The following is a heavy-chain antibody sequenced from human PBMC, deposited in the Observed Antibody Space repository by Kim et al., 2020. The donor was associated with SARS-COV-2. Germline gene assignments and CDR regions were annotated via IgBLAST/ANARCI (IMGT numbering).Heavy chain of an antibody. CDR3: ARDRNSYYYGSGSYFPFDY. CDR2: ISAYNGNT. V-gene: IGHV1-18*01. D-gene: IGHD3-10*01. J-gene: IGHJ4*02. Sequence: ASVKVSCKASGYTFTSYGISWVRQAPGQGLEWMGWISAYNGNTNYAQKLQGRVTMTTDTSTSTAYMELRSLRSDDTAVYYCARDRNSYYYGSGSYFPFDYGGQGALVTVSS. CDR1: GYTFTSYG.